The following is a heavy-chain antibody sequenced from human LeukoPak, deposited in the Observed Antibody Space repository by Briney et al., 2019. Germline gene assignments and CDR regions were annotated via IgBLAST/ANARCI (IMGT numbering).Heavy chain of an antibody. D-gene: IGHD2/OR15-2a*01. CDR3: ARADASMLQLY. CDR2: IYYSGST. J-gene: IGHJ4*02. CDR1: GGSISSYY. Sequence: SETLSLTCTVSGGSISSYYRSWIRQPPGKGLEWIGYIYYSGSTNYNPSLKSRVTISVDTSKNQFSLKLSSVTAADTAVYYCARADASMLQLYWGQGTLVTVSS. V-gene: IGHV4-59*01.